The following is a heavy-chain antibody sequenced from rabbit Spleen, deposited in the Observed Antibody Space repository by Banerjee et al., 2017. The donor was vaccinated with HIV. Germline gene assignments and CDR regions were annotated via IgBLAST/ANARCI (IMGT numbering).Heavy chain of an antibody. Sequence: QELVESGGGLVQPGESLKLSCKASGFDFISYYMNWVRQAPGTGLEWIGYIDSVFGIAYYANSVKGRFTISTDNAQNTVFLQMNSLTAADTATYFCARYVSFNGYSHYFDLWGPGTLVTFS. CDR3: ARYVSFNGYSHYFDL. CDR1: GFDFISYY. J-gene: IGHJ4*01. D-gene: IGHD1-1*01. V-gene: IGHV1S7*01. CDR2: IDSVFGIA.